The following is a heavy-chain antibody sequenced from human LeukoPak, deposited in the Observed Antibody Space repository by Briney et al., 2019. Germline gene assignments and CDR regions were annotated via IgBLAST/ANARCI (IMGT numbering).Heavy chain of an antibody. J-gene: IGHJ6*02. CDR2: ISYDGSNK. V-gene: IGHV3-30*04. D-gene: IGHD2-15*01. CDR3: ARDRGPTYCSGGSCYMDYGMDV. Sequence: PGGSLRLSCAASGFTFSSYAMHWVRQAPGKGLVWVAVISYDGSNKYYADSVKGRFTISRDNSKNTLYLRMNSLRAEDTAVYYCARDRGPTYCSGGSCYMDYGMDVWGQGTTVTVSS. CDR1: GFTFSSYA.